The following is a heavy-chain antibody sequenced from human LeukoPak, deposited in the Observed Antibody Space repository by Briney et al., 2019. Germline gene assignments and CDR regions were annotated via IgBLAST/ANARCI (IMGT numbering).Heavy chain of an antibody. V-gene: IGHV3-30-3*01. D-gene: IGHD6-19*01. CDR1: GFTFSSYA. J-gene: IGHJ1*01. CDR2: ISYDGSNK. Sequence: GRSLRLSCAASGFTFSSYAMHWVRQAPGKGLEWVAVISYDGSNKYYADSVKGRFTISRDNSKNTLYLQMNSLRAEDTAVYYCAKGVAGTPQVEYFQHWGQGTLVTVSS. CDR3: AKGVAGTPQVEYFQH.